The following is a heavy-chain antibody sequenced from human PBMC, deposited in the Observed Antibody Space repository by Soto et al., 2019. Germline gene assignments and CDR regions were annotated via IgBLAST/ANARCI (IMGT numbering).Heavy chain of an antibody. CDR3: ATNYGSGSTHFDH. D-gene: IGHD3-10*01. CDR1: GGTFSSYT. Sequence: QVLLVQSGAEVKKPGSSVKVSCTASGGTFSSYTISWVRQAPGQGPEWMGRFIPMVAMSDYARRFQGRVTLIADTSTSTDYMQMHSPRYEETAVCYCATNYGSGSTHFDHWGQGTLVTVSS. CDR2: FIPMVAMS. V-gene: IGHV1-69*02. J-gene: IGHJ4*02.